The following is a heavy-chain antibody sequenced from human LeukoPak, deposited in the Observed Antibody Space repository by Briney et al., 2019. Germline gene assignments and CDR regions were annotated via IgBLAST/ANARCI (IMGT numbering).Heavy chain of an antibody. V-gene: IGHV3-23*01. CDR2: ISGSGGST. CDR3: ALRGYSYGYRTDYFDY. J-gene: IGHJ4*02. Sequence: PGGTLRPSCAASGFTFSSYGMSWVRQAPGHGLEWVSAISGSGGSTYYADSVKGRFTISRDNSKNTLYLQMNSLRAEDTAVYYCALRGYSYGYRTDYFDYWGQGTLVTVSS. CDR1: GFTFSSYG. D-gene: IGHD5-18*01.